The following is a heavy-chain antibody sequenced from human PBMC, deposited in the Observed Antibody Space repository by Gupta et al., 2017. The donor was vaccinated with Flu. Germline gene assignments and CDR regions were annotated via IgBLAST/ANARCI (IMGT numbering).Heavy chain of an antibody. Sequence: PGQGLEWMGIINPSDDTKAYTQKFQGRITMTRDTPTSTFYMELSSLRSEDTAVYYCARAGSRYCSSTSCYGDYWGQGTLVTVSS. V-gene: IGHV1-46*01. CDR2: INPSDDTK. CDR3: ARAGSRYCSSTSCYGDY. J-gene: IGHJ4*02. D-gene: IGHD2-2*01.